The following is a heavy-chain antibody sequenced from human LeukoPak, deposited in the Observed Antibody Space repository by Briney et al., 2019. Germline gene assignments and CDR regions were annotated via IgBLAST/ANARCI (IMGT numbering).Heavy chain of an antibody. CDR2: IKQDGSEK. CDR1: GFTFSTYW. J-gene: IGHJ5*02. D-gene: IGHD7-27*01. CDR3: ARGVETGVDWFDP. Sequence: GRSLRLSCAASGFTFSTYWMTWVRQAPGKGLEWVANIKQDGSEKYYVDSVKGRFTISRDNAKNSLYLQMNSLRAEDTAVYYCARGVETGVDWFDPWGQGTLVTVSS. V-gene: IGHV3-7*01.